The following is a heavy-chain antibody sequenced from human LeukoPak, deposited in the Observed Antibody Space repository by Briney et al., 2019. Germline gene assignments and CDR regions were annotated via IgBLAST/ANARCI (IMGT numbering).Heavy chain of an antibody. D-gene: IGHD6-19*01. Sequence: GASVKVSCKASGYTFTNYGFSWVRQAPGQGIEWMGRISSYNDNANYAQKLLGRVTMTTDTSTSTAYMELRSLRSDDTAVYYCARGADSSGWGGYWDYWGQGTLVTVSS. CDR2: ISSYNDNA. CDR3: ARGADSSGWGGYWDY. J-gene: IGHJ4*02. V-gene: IGHV1-18*01. CDR1: GYTFTNYG.